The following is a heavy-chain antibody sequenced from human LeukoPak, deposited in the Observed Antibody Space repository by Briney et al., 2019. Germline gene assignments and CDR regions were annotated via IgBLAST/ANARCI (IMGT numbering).Heavy chain of an antibody. Sequence: PGRSLILSCAASGFTFSSYGMHWVRQAPGKGLEWVAVIWYDGSNKYYADSVKGRFTISRDNAKNSLYLQMNSLRAEDTAVYYCAREPFHGGNPYDYWGQGTLVTVSS. CDR1: GFTFSSYG. CDR3: AREPFHGGNPYDY. J-gene: IGHJ4*02. D-gene: IGHD4-23*01. CDR2: IWYDGSNK. V-gene: IGHV3-33*01.